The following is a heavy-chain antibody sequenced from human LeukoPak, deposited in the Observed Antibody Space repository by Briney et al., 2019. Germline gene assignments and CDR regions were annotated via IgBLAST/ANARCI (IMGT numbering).Heavy chain of an antibody. CDR1: GGFVSSDSYY. CDR3: ATKGPRRGYFDY. J-gene: IGHJ4*02. V-gene: IGHV4-61*01. CDR2: IYYTGST. Sequence: SETLSLTCTVSGGFVSSDSYYWSWIRQPPGKGLEWIGYIYYTGSTNYNPSLKSRVTISVDMSKNQFSLKLTSVTAADTAVYYCATKGPRRGYFDYWGQGTLVAVSS.